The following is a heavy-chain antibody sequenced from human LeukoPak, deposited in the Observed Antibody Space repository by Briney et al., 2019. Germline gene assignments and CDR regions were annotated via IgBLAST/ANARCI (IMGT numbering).Heavy chain of an antibody. CDR2: INPNSGGT. CDR1: GYTFTGYY. Sequence: ASVKVSCKASGYTFTGYYMHWVRQAPGQGLEWMGWINPNSGGTNYAQKFQGRVTMTRDTSISTAYMELSRLRSDDTAVYYCAREGMVPAAMEMGWYWGQGTPVTVSS. J-gene: IGHJ4*02. V-gene: IGHV1-2*02. CDR3: AREGMVPAAMEMGWY. D-gene: IGHD2-2*01.